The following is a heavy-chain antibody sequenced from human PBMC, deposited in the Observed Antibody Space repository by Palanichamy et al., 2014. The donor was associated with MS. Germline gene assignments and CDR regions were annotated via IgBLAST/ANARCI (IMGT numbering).Heavy chain of an antibody. J-gene: IGHJ5*02. CDR1: GFTFTSYA. CDR2: ISGSGGST. V-gene: IGHV3-23*04. CDR3: AKDRSNIVVVGTFDP. D-gene: IGHD2-15*01. Sequence: EVQLVEVWGRRWYSLGGPVRLSCAPSGFTFTSYAMSWVRQAPGKGLEWVSGISGSGGSTYYADSVKGRFTISRDNSKNTLSLQMNSLRAEDTAVYYCAKDRSNIVVVGTFDPWGQGTLVTVSS.